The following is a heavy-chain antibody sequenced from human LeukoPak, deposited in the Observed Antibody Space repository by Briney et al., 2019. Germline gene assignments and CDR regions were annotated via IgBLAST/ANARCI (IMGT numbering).Heavy chain of an antibody. CDR1: GGSISSSSYY. Sequence: SETLSLTCTVSGGSISSSSYYWGWLRQPPGKGLEWIGSIYYSGSTYYNPSLKSRVTISVDTSKNQFSLKLSSVTAADTAVYYCARDSSGWPFDYWGQGTLVTVSS. V-gene: IGHV4-39*07. J-gene: IGHJ4*02. CDR3: ARDSSGWPFDY. D-gene: IGHD6-19*01. CDR2: IYYSGST.